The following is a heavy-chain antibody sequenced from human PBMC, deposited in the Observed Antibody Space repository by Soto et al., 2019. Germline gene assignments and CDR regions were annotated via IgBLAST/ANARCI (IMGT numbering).Heavy chain of an antibody. J-gene: IGHJ6*02. CDR3: AREDSYGWSGESLDV. CDR1: GDSLRGQS. D-gene: IGHD6-19*01. Sequence: SEPLSLACAVVGDSLRGQSWNWIRQSPGKGREWIGELDQSGGTNYNPSLKSRAIISDYTPKNQFSLTLTSVTAADTAVYYCAREDSYGWSGESLDVWGQGTTVTVSS. CDR2: LDQSGGT. V-gene: IGHV4-34*01.